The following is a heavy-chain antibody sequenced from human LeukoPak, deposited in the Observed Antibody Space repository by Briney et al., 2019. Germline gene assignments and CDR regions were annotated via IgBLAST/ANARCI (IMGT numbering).Heavy chain of an antibody. CDR3: TSSAMPLAFDY. D-gene: IGHD2-2*01. V-gene: IGHV3-49*03. CDR1: GFTFGDYA. Sequence: GRSLRLSCTASGFTFGDYAMSWFRQAPGKGLEWVGFIRSQTYGGTTEYAASVKGRFTISRDDPKSIAYLQMNSLKTEDTAVYYCTSSAMPLAFDYWGQGTLVTVSS. CDR2: IRSQTYGGTT. J-gene: IGHJ4*02.